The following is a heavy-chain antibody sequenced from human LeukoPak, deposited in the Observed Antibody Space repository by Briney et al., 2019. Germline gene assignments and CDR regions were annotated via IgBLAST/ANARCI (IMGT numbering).Heavy chain of an antibody. D-gene: IGHD6-13*01. V-gene: IGHV1-69*01. Sequence: SVKVSCKDSGGTFSSYAISWVRQGPGQGLGWMGGIFPIFGTANYAQKFQGRVTITADESTSTAYMELSSLRSEETAVYYCARGGVGWIAAAGNYFDYWGQGTLVTVSS. J-gene: IGHJ4*02. CDR2: IFPIFGTA. CDR1: GGTFSSYA. CDR3: ARGGVGWIAAAGNYFDY.